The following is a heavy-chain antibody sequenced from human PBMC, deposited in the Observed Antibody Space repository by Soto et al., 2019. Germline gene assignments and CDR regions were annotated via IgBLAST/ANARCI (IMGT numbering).Heavy chain of an antibody. CDR1: GYTFTDYY. CDR2: IRPNSGGT. D-gene: IGHD1-26*01. V-gene: IGHV1-2*02. Sequence: ASVKVSCKASGYTFTDYYIHWVRQAPGQGLEWMGWIRPNSGGTNYAEKFQGRVTMTRDTSVSTAYMELTRLRSDDMAVYYCAGAGLNKMNSGSYFLIDYWGQGTLVTVSS. J-gene: IGHJ4*02. CDR3: AGAGLNKMNSGSYFLIDY.